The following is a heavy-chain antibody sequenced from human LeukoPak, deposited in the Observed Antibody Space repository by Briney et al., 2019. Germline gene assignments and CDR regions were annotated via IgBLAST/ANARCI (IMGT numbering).Heavy chain of an antibody. CDR1: GGSISSGSHY. D-gene: IGHD3-10*01. Sequence: PSETLSLTCTVSGGSISSGSHYWGWIRQPPGKGLEWIVSVYYSGNTYYNASLKSRITISVDASKNQFSLNLSSVTAADTAVYYCARLSYGSGSHYTFYFDYWGQGTLVTLSA. CDR2: VYYSGNT. V-gene: IGHV4-39*01. CDR3: ARLSYGSGSHYTFYFDY. J-gene: IGHJ4*02.